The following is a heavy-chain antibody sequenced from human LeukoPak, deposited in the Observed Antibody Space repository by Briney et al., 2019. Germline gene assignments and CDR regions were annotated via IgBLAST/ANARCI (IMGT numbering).Heavy chain of an antibody. CDR2: INHSGST. J-gene: IGHJ4*02. V-gene: IGHV4-34*01. CDR3: ARVRGSYYYDSSGYYRFDY. D-gene: IGHD3-22*01. Sequence: SETLSLTCAVYGGSFSGYYWSWIRQPPGKGLEWIGEINHSGSTNYNPSLKSRVTISVDTSKNQSSLKLSSVTAADTAVYYCARVRGSYYYDSSGYYRFDYWGQGTLVTVSS. CDR1: GGSFSGYY.